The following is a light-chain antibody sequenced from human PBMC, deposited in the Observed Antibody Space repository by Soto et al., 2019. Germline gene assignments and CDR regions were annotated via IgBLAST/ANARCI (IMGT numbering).Light chain of an antibody. CDR2: GAS. Sequence: EIVMTQSPATLSVSPGERATLSCRASQRVSSNLAGYQQHPGQAHRLLSYGASTRATGIPARFSGSGSGTECTLTISRLQSEDYAGYYCHQYHIWPPWTFGHETNVEIK. V-gene: IGKV3-15*01. CDR1: QRVSSN. CDR3: HQYHIWPPWT. J-gene: IGKJ1*01.